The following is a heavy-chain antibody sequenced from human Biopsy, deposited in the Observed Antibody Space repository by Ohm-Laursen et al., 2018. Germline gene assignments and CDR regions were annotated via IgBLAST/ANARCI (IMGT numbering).Heavy chain of an antibody. CDR3: ARDASQGFDS. Sequence: SLRLSCAAFGFDFSDYSMSWVRQAPGKGLVWVSRSNTDGSHTNYADSVKGRFTTSTDNAKNTLYLYMSSLTVEDTAVYFCARDASQGFDSWGQGTLVTVSS. CDR2: SNTDGSHT. CDR1: GFDFSDYS. V-gene: IGHV3-74*01. J-gene: IGHJ5*01.